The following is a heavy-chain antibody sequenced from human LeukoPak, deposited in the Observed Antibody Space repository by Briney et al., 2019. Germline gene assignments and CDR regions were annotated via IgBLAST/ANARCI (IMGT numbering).Heavy chain of an antibody. D-gene: IGHD3-16*01. J-gene: IGHJ5*02. CDR3: ARGGITSLLNWFDP. V-gene: IGHV4-39*07. Sequence: SETLSLTCTVSGGSISSSSYYWGWIRQPPGKGLEWIGSIYYSGSTYYNPSLKSRVTIPVDTSKNQFSLKLSSVTAADTAVYYCARGGITSLLNWFDPWGQGILVTVSS. CDR1: GGSISSSSYY. CDR2: IYYSGST.